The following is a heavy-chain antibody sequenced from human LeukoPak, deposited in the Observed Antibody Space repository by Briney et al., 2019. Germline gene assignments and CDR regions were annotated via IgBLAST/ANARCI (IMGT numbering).Heavy chain of an antibody. Sequence: SETLSLTCAVYGGSFSGYYWSWLRQPPGKGLEWIGSIYHSGSTYYNPSLKSRVTISVDTSKNQFSLKLSSVTAADTAVYYCARLDTMIVVAWGQGTLVTVSS. D-gene: IGHD3-22*01. J-gene: IGHJ5*02. CDR2: IYHSGST. CDR1: GGSFSGYY. V-gene: IGHV4-34*01. CDR3: ARLDTMIVVA.